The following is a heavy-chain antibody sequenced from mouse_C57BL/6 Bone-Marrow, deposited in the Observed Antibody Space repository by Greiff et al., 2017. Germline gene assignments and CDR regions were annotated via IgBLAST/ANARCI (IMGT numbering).Heavy chain of an antibody. CDR3: ARYYGSRYGFAY. CDR1: GYTFTSYW. Sequence: VQLQQPGAELVKPGASVKLSCKASGYTFTSYWMHWVKQRPGQGLEWIGMIHPNSGSTNYNEKFKSKATLTVDKSSSTAYMQLSSLTSEDSAVYYCARYYGSRYGFAYWGQGTLVTVSA. J-gene: IGHJ3*01. D-gene: IGHD1-1*01. V-gene: IGHV1-64*01. CDR2: IHPNSGST.